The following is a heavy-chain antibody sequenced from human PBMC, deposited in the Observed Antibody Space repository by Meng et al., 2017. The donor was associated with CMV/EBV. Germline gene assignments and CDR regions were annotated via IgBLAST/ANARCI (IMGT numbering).Heavy chain of an antibody. CDR2: IRNDGSNK. CDR3: ATWPYSSSYYYYGMDV. Sequence: GGSLRLSCAASGFTFSSYGMHWVRQAPGKGLEWVAFIRNDGSNKYYADSVKGRFTISRDKSKNTLYLQMNSLRAEDTAVYYCATWPYSSSYYYYGMDVWGQGTTVTVSS. D-gene: IGHD6-6*01. V-gene: IGHV3-30*02. J-gene: IGHJ6*02. CDR1: GFTFSSYG.